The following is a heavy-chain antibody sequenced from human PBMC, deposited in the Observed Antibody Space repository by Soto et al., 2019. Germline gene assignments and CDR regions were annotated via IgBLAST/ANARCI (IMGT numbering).Heavy chain of an antibody. CDR2: ISYDGSNK. CDR1: GFTFSSYG. J-gene: IGHJ4*02. Sequence: PGGSLRLSCAASGFTFSSYGMHWVRQAPGKGLEWVAVISYDGSNKYYADSVKGRFTISRDNSKNTLYLQMNSLRAEDTAVYYCANSRGYSYGCDYWGQGTLVTVSS. V-gene: IGHV3-30*18. CDR3: ANSRGYSYGCDY. D-gene: IGHD5-18*01.